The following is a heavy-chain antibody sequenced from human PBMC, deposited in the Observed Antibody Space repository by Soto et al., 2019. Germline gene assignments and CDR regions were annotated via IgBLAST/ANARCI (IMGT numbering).Heavy chain of an antibody. CDR1: GGSISSGDYY. CDR2: IYYSGST. Sequence: QVQLQESGPGLVKPSQTLSLTCTVSGGSISSGDYYWSWIRQPPGKGLEWIWYIYYSGSTYYNPSLKSRVTISVDTSKNQFSLKLSSVTAADTAVYYCASLVVTAHNWFDPWGQGTLVTVSS. D-gene: IGHD2-21*02. J-gene: IGHJ5*02. V-gene: IGHV4-30-4*01. CDR3: ASLVVTAHNWFDP.